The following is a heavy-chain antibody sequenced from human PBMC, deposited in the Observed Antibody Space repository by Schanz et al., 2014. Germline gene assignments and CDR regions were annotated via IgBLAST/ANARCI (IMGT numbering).Heavy chain of an antibody. J-gene: IGHJ3*02. CDR2: ISYRGST. D-gene: IGHD4-17*01. CDR3: ARDRGHGDLPGDI. CDR1: GGSVSSCGAY. V-gene: IGHV4-31*03. Sequence: QVQLQESGPGLVKPSQTLSLTCTVSGGSVSSCGAYWSWIRQHPGKGLEWIGFISYRGSTYYNPSLKSRVTILVDTSKNQFSLNLSSATAADTAVYYCARDRGHGDLPGDIWGQGTMVTVSS.